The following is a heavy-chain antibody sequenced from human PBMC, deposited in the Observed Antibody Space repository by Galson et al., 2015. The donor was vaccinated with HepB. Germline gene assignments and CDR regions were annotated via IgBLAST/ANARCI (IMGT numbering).Heavy chain of an antibody. CDR3: ARDKAGIYYYMDV. CDR1: GYTFTGYY. J-gene: IGHJ6*03. Sequence: SVKVSCKASGYTFTGYYMHWVRQAPGQGLEWMGRINPNSGGTNYAQKFQGRVTMTRDTSISTAYMELSRLRSDDTAVYYCARDKAGIYYYMDVWGKGTTVTVSS. V-gene: IGHV1-2*06. CDR2: INPNSGGT.